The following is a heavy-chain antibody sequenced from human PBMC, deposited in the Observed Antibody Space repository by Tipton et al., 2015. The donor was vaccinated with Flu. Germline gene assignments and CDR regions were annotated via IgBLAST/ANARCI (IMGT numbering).Heavy chain of an antibody. J-gene: IGHJ4*02. V-gene: IGHV4-34*01. CDR1: GGSFSGYY. D-gene: IGHD2-2*01. Sequence: TLSLTCAVYGGSFSGYYWSWIRQPPGKGLEWIGEINHSGSTNYNPSLKSRVTISVDTSKNQFSLKLSSVTAADTAVYYCASQLASSPSCYLGYWGQGTLVPVSS. CDR2: INHSGST. CDR3: ASQLASSPSCYLGY.